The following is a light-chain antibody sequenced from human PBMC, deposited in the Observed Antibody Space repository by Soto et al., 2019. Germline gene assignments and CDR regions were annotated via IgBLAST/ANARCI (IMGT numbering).Light chain of an antibody. CDR1: QSVSTNS. CDR2: GAS. CDR3: QHFTASSVT. Sequence: EIVLIQSPGTLSLSPGERATLSCRASQSVSTNSLAWYQHKPGQAPRLLIHGASTRATGIPDRFSGSGSGTDFTLTINRLEPEDFAVYYCQHFTASSVTFGGGTKVEIK. V-gene: IGKV3-20*01. J-gene: IGKJ4*01.